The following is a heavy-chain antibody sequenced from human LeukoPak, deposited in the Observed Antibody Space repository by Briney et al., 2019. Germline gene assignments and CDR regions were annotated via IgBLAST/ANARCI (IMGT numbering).Heavy chain of an antibody. CDR3: ARVKEGSSWYFDY. D-gene: IGHD6-13*01. V-gene: IGHV1-2*02. CDR2: INPNSGGT. J-gene: IGHJ4*02. Sequence: GASVKVSRKASGYTFTGYYMHWVRQAPGQGLEWMGWINPNSGGTNYAQKFQGRVTMTRDTSISTAYMELSRLRSDDTAVYYCARVKEGSSWYFDYWGQGTLVTVSS. CDR1: GYTFTGYY.